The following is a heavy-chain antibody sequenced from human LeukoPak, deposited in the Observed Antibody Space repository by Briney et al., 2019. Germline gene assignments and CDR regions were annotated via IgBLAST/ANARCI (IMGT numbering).Heavy chain of an antibody. V-gene: IGHV4-34*01. J-gene: IGHJ4*02. D-gene: IGHD5-18*01. CDR1: GGSFSGYY. CDR2: INHSGST. Sequence: PSETLSLTCAVYGGSFSGYYWSWIRQPPGKGLEWIGEINHSGSTNYNPSLKSRVTISVDTSKNQFSLKLSSVTAADTAVYYCARQYVDTAMAMGYWGQGTLVTVSS. CDR3: ARQYVDTAMAMGY.